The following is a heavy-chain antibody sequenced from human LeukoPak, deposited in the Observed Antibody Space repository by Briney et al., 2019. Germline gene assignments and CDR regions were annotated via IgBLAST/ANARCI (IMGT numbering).Heavy chain of an antibody. CDR3: ARALSSSWLEIDY. J-gene: IGHJ4*02. CDR1: GYTFSSYD. D-gene: IGHD6-13*01. V-gene: IGHV1-8*01. Sequence: ASVKVSCKASGYTFSSYDVNWVPQATGQGLEWMGWMNPSSGNTGYAQKFQGRVTIIRNTSISTAYMELSSLRSEDTAVYYCARALSSSWLEIDYWGQGTLVTVSS. CDR2: MNPSSGNT.